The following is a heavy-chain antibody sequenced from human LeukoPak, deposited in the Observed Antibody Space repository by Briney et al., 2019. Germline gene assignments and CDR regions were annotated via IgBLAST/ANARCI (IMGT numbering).Heavy chain of an antibody. CDR2: IYPGDPDT. CDR1: GYSFSNYW. J-gene: IGHJ4*02. D-gene: IGHD2-15*01. CDR3: TRARYCSAGSCYAEY. V-gene: IGHV5-51*01. Sequence: PGESLKISCKGSGYSFSNYWIGWVRQMPGKGLEWMGIIYPGDPDTRYSPSFQGQVTISADKSISTAYLQWSSLKASDTAMYYCTRARYCSAGSCYAEYWGQGTLVTVSS.